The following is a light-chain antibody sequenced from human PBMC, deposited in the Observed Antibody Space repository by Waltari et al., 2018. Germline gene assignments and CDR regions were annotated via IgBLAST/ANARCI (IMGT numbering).Light chain of an antibody. CDR3: QQRSSWTPHT. Sequence: EIVLTQSPATLSLSPGETATLSCRASQSVGTHLAWYQQKPGQAPRLLINDASNRATGIPDRFRVSGSGTDFTLTISSLETADFAIYYCQQRSSWTPHTFGQGARLEIK. J-gene: IGKJ2*01. V-gene: IGKV3-11*01. CDR1: QSVGTH. CDR2: DAS.